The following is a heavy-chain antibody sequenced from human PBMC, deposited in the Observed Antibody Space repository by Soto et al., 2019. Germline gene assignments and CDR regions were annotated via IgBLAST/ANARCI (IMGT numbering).Heavy chain of an antibody. V-gene: IGHV3-9*01. CDR2: ISWNSGSI. CDR3: AKGLGRLRRDPSDY. CDR1: GFTFDDYA. J-gene: IGHJ4*02. Sequence: GGSLRLSCAASGFTFDDYAMHWVRQAPGKGLEWVSGISWNSGSIGYADSVKGRFTISRDNAKNSLYLQMNSLRAEDTALYYCAKGLGRLRRDPSDYWGQGTLVTVSS. D-gene: IGHD4-17*01.